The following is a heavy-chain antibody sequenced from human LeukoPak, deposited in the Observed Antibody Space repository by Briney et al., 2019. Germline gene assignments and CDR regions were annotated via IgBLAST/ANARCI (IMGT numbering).Heavy chain of an antibody. D-gene: IGHD3-10*01. V-gene: IGHV3-23*01. CDR2: ITGADDRT. CDR3: AKDWGYASGTYYTS. Sequence: GGSLRLSCAASGFTFSDAAMTWVRQAPGKGLEWVSTITGADDRTYYADSVQDRFTISRDNSKNTLSLQMNSLRAEDTALYYCAKDWGYASGTYYTSWGQGTLVTVSS. J-gene: IGHJ5*02. CDR1: GFTFSDAA.